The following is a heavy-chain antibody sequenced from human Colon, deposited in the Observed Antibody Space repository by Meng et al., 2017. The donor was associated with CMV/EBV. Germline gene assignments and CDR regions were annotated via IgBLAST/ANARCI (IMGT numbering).Heavy chain of an antibody. V-gene: IGHV3-30*07. D-gene: IGHD2-8*01. CDR3: ARDQDFTNTV. Sequence: GESLKISCVVSGFSISPYAMQWVRQAPGKGLEWVAFTSFDGTHKGYADSVNGRFAISRDNSKDTLYLEMNSLRVEDSGLYYCARDQDFTNTVWGQGTLVTVSS. CDR2: TSFDGTHK. CDR1: GFSISPYA. J-gene: IGHJ4*02.